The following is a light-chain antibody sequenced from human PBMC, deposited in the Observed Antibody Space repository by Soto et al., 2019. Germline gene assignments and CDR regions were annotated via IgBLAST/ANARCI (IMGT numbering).Light chain of an antibody. J-gene: IGKJ2*01. Sequence: DIVMTQSPLSLPVTPGEPASISCRSSQSLLHSNGVNYLDWFLQKPGQSPQVLIYLGSNRASVVPDRFSGSGSGTDFTLKISRVEAEDVGLYYCMQSLRTPHTFGQGTKLESK. CDR2: LGS. V-gene: IGKV2-28*01. CDR3: MQSLRTPHT. CDR1: QSLLHSNGVNY.